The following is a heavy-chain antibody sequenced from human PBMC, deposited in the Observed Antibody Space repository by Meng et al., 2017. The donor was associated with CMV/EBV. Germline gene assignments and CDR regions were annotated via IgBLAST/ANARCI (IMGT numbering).Heavy chain of an antibody. J-gene: IGHJ6*02. V-gene: IGHV1-18*01. D-gene: IGHD3-3*01. CDR3: ARATYYDFWSGYPPDV. Sequence: ASVKVSCKASGYTFTSYGISWVRQAPGQGLEWMGWISAYNGNTNYAQKLQGRVTMTTDTSTSTAYMELRSLRSDDTAVYYRARATYYDFWSGYPPDVWGQGTTVTVSS. CDR2: ISAYNGNT. CDR1: GYTFTSYG.